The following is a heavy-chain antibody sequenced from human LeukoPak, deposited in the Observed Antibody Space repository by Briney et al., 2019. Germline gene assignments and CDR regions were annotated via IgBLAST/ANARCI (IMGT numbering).Heavy chain of an antibody. J-gene: IGHJ4*02. CDR2: IKQDGSEK. Sequence: GGSLRLSCAASGFTFDDYTMHWVRQAPGKGLEWVANIKQDGSEKYYVDSVKGRFTISRDNAKNSLYLQMNSLRAEDTAVYYCARDRVGPPDYWGQGTLVTVSS. CDR3: ARDRVGPPDY. CDR1: GFTFDDYT. V-gene: IGHV3-7*01. D-gene: IGHD1-26*01.